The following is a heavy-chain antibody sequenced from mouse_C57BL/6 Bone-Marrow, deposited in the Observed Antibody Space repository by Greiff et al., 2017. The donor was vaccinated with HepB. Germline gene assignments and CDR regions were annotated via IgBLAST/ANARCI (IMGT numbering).Heavy chain of an antibody. CDR1: GYAFSSSW. J-gene: IGHJ3*01. Sequence: QVQLQQSGPELVKPGASVKISCKASGYAFSSSWMNWVKQRPGKGLEWIGRIYPGDGDTNYNGKFKGKATLTADKSSSTAYMQLSSLTSEDSAVYFCARLAGTVFAYWGQGTLVTVSA. CDR2: IYPGDGDT. D-gene: IGHD4-1*01. CDR3: ARLAGTVFAY. V-gene: IGHV1-82*01.